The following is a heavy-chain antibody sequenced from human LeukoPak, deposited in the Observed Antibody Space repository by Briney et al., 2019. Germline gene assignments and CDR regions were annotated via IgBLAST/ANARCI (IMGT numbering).Heavy chain of an antibody. CDR1: GFTFSNYA. CDR2: ITGSGGST. CDR3: AKGLLVDTG. J-gene: IGHJ4*02. D-gene: IGHD2-8*01. Sequence: EGSLRLSCAAPGFTFSNYAMNWVRQAPGKGLEWVSSITGSGGSTYYADSVKGRFTISRDSSKNTLYLQMNSLRAEDTAVYYYAKGLLVDTGWVQGTLVTVSS. V-gene: IGHV3-23*01.